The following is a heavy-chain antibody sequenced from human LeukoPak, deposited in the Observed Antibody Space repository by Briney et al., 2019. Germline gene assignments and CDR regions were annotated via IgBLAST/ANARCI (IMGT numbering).Heavy chain of an antibody. Sequence: PGGSLRLSCAAAGFTVSSNYMSWVRQAPGKGREWVSVIYSGGSTYYADSVQGRFTISRDNSKNTLYLQMNSLRAEDTAVYYCARDDILTGYYYGMDAWGQGTTVTVSS. J-gene: IGHJ6*02. CDR3: ARDDILTGYYYGMDA. CDR1: GFTVSSNY. V-gene: IGHV3-66*01. CDR2: IYSGGST. D-gene: IGHD3-9*01.